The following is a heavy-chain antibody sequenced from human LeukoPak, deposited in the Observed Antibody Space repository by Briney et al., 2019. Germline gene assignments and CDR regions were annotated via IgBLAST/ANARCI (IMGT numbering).Heavy chain of an antibody. V-gene: IGHV1-18*01. J-gene: IGHJ4*02. CDR1: GYTFTSYG. CDR3: ARDSGIAVAPIDY. CDR2: ISAYNGNT. D-gene: IGHD6-19*01. Sequence: GASVKVSCKASGYTFTSYGISWVRQAPGQGLEWMGWISAYNGNTNYAQKLQGRVTMTTDTSTSTAYTELRSLRSDDTAVYYCARDSGIAVAPIDYWGQGTLVTVSS.